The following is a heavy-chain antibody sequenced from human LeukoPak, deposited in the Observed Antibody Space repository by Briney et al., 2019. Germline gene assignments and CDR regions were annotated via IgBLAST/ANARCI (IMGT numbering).Heavy chain of an antibody. J-gene: IGHJ4*02. D-gene: IGHD1-26*01. CDR1: GFTFSSYG. Sequence: GGSLRLSCAASGFTFSSYGMHWVRQAPGKGLEWVAFIRYDGSNKYYADSVKGRFTISRDNSKNTLYLQMNSLRAEDTAVYYCAKAKAYSGSYPYYFDYWGQGTLVTVSS. CDR2: IRYDGSNK. CDR3: AKAKAYSGSYPYYFDY. V-gene: IGHV3-30*02.